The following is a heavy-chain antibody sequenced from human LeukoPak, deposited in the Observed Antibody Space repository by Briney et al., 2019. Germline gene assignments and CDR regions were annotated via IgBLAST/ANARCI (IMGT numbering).Heavy chain of an antibody. Sequence: GGSLRLSCAASGFTFSSYGMHWVRQAPGKGLEWVAVISYDGSNKYYADSVKGRFTISRDNSKNTLYLLMNSLRAEDTAVYYCAKGFVAAAGTVAFDIWGQGTMVTVSS. CDR2: ISYDGSNK. CDR3: AKGFVAAAGTVAFDI. CDR1: GFTFSSYG. J-gene: IGHJ3*02. V-gene: IGHV3-30*18. D-gene: IGHD6-13*01.